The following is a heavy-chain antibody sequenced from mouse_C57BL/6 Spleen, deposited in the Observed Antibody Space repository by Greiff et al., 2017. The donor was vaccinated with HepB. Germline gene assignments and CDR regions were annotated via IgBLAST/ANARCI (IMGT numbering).Heavy chain of an antibody. D-gene: IGHD2-10*02. V-gene: IGHV1-82*01. Sequence: QVQLKESGPELVKPGASVKISCKASGYAFSSSWMNWVKQRPGKGLEWIGRIYPGDGDTNYNGKFKGKATLTADKSSSTAYMQLSSLTSEDSAVYFCARSPLGGGFAYWGQGTLVTVSA. J-gene: IGHJ3*01. CDR2: IYPGDGDT. CDR3: ARSPLGGGFAY. CDR1: GYAFSSSW.